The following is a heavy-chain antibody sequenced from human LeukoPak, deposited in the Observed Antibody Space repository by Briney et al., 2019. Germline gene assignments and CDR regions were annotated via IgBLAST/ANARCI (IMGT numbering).Heavy chain of an antibody. Sequence: SQTLSLTRAISGDSVSNNNIAWNWIRQSPSRGLEWLGRTFYRSDWETHYADSLASRLYIKADTFTNQVSLQLSSVTPEDTAVYYCARVILLGRGFDHWGQGSLVTVSS. J-gene: IGHJ4*02. CDR1: GDSVSNNNIA. CDR3: ARVILLGRGFDH. D-gene: IGHD3-16*01. V-gene: IGHV6-1*01. CDR2: TFYRSDWET.